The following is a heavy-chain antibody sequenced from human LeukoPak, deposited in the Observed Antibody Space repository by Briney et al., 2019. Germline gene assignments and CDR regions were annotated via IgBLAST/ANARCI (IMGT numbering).Heavy chain of an antibody. CDR3: ASSRYDSSGYYGIIGY. CDR1: GFTFRSYD. J-gene: IGHJ4*02. Sequence: GSLRLSCTGSGFTFRSYDMHWVRQATGKGLEWVSGIGTAGEIYYPGSVKGRFTISRENAKNSLYLQMNSLRAEDTALYYCASSRYDSSGYYGIIGYWGQGTLVTVSS. V-gene: IGHV3-13*01. CDR2: IGTAGEI. D-gene: IGHD3-22*01.